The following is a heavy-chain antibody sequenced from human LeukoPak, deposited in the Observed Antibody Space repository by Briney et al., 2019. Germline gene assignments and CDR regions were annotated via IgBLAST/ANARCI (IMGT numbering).Heavy chain of an antibody. CDR2: INHSGST. Sequence: SETLSLTCAVYGGSFSGYYWSWIRQPPGKGLEWIGEINHSGSTNYNPSFKSRVTISVDTSKNQFSLKLSSVTAADTAVYYCARGRWYYDSSGYYYDARSNAFDIWGQGTMVTVSS. J-gene: IGHJ3*02. CDR1: GGSFSGYY. D-gene: IGHD3-22*01. CDR3: ARGRWYYDSSGYYYDARSNAFDI. V-gene: IGHV4-34*01.